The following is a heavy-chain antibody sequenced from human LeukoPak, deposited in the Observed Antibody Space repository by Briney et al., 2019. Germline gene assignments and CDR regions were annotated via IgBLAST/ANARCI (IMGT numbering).Heavy chain of an antibody. CDR1: GGSFTDYF. D-gene: IGHD3-22*01. J-gene: IGHJ6*02. Sequence: SETLSLTCTVFGGSFTDYFWTWIRHSPGKGLEWIGEINDYTGDSKYNPSPNSRVSISLEKSKNQLSLELRSVTAADTAVYYRARGRIAKIVVVHSFSYGMDVWGQGTTVTVSS. V-gene: IGHV4-34*01. CDR2: INDYTGDS. CDR3: ARGRIAKIVVVHSFSYGMDV.